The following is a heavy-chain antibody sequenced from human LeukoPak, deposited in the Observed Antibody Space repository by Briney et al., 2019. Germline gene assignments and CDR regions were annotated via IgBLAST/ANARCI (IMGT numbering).Heavy chain of an antibody. V-gene: IGHV3-30*02. CDR3: AEDWHTVTTAERGGD. Sequence: GGSLRLSCAASGFTFSSYGMHWVRQAPGKGLEWVAFIRYDGSNKYYADSVKGRFTISRDNSKSTLYLQMNSLRAEDTAVYYCAEDWHTVTTAERGGDWGQGTLVTVSS. J-gene: IGHJ4*02. CDR2: IRYDGSNK. D-gene: IGHD4-17*01. CDR1: GFTFSSYG.